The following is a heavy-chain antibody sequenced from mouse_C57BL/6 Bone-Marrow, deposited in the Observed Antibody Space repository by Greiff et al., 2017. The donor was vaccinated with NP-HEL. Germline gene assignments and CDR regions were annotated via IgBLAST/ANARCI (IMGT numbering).Heavy chain of an antibody. CDR1: GYTFTSYW. CDR3: ARRGLYDYDVAY. V-gene: IGHV1-55*01. J-gene: IGHJ3*01. D-gene: IGHD2-4*01. CDR2: IYPGSGST. Sequence: QVHVKQSGAELVKPGASVKMSCKASGYTFTSYWITWVKQRPGQGLEWIGDIYPGSGSTNYNEKFKSKATLTVDTSSSTAYMQLSSLTSEDSAVYDCARRGLYDYDVAYWGQGTLVTVSA.